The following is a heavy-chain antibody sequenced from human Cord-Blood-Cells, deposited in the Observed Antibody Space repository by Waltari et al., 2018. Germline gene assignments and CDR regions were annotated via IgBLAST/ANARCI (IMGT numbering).Heavy chain of an antibody. Sequence: QVQLQESGPGLVKPSETLSLTCTVPGGSISSYYWSWIRQPHGKGLEWIGYIYYSGSTNYNPTLKSRVTIAVDTSKNQFSLKLSSVTAADTAVYYCARMYSSSWNWFDPWGQGTLVTVSS. J-gene: IGHJ5*02. D-gene: IGHD6-13*01. V-gene: IGHV4-59*01. CDR3: ARMYSSSWNWFDP. CDR1: GGSISSYY. CDR2: IYYSGST.